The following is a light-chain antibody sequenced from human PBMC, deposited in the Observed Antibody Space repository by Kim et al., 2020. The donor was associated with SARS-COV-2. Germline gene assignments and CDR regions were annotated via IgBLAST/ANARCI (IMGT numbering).Light chain of an antibody. CDR2: GAS. CDR3: QQYNSWLIT. V-gene: IGKV3-15*01. CDR1: QSVLTN. J-gene: IGKJ5*01. Sequence: VSPGERVTLSCRASQSVLTNLAWYQQKPGQAPRLLIYGASTRATGFPARFSGSGSGTEFTLTISSLQSEDFAVYYCQQYNSWLITFGQGTRLEIK.